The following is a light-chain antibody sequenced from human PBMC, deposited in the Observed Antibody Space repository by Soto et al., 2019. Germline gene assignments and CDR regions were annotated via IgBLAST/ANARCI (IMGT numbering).Light chain of an antibody. CDR1: QGISNH. J-gene: IGKJ1*01. CDR3: QKYNSAPWK. V-gene: IGKV1-27*01. Sequence: DIQMTQSPSSLSASVGDRVTITCRASQGISNHLAWYQQQPGKVPKILIYVASTLQSGVPSRFSGSGSGTDFTLTISSLQPEDVATYDCQKYNSAPWKFGQGTKVEIK. CDR2: VAS.